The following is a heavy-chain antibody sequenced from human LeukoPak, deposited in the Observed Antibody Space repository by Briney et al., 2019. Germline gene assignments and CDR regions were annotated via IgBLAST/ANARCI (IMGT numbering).Heavy chain of an antibody. V-gene: IGHV3-64*01. J-gene: IGHJ4*02. D-gene: IGHD5-24*01. Sequence: PGGSLRLSCAASGFTFSSYAMHWVRQAPGKGLEYVSAISSNGGSTYYANSVKGRFTISRDNSKNTLYLQMGSLRAEDMAVYYCARRAATTKGYFDYWGQGTLVTVSS. CDR3: ARRAATTKGYFDY. CDR2: ISSNGGST. CDR1: GFTFSSYA.